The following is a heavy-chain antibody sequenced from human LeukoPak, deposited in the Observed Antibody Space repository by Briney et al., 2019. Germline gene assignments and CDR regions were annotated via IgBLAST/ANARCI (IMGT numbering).Heavy chain of an antibody. CDR1: GFTFDDYA. CDR2: ISWNSGSI. V-gene: IGHV3-9*01. Sequence: PGGSLRLSCAASGFTFDDYAMHWVRQAPGEGLEWVSGISWNSGSIGYADSVKGRFTISRDNAKNSLYLQMNSLRAEDTALYYCAKVGSSSYAFDIWGQGTMVTVSS. D-gene: IGHD2-2*01. J-gene: IGHJ3*02. CDR3: AKVGSSSYAFDI.